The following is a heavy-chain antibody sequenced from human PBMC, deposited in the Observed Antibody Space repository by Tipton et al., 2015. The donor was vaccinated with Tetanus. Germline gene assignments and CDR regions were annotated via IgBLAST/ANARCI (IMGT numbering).Heavy chain of an antibody. D-gene: IGHD3-10*01. CDR1: GYSFTSYW. V-gene: IGHV5-10-1*01. CDR2: IDPSDSYT. Sequence: QLVQSGAEVKKPGESLRISCKGSGYSFTSYWISWVRQMPGKGLEWMGRIDPSDSYTNYSPSFQGHVTISADKSISTAYLQWSSLKASDTAMYYCARHYGSGGYYARDPYFDYWGQGTLVTVSS. CDR3: ARHYGSGGYYARDPYFDY. J-gene: IGHJ4*02.